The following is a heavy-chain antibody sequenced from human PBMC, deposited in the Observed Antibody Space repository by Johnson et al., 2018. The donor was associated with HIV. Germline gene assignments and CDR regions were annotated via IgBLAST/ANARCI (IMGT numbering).Heavy chain of an antibody. D-gene: IGHD3-22*01. V-gene: IGHV3-20*04. CDR1: GFTFDDYG. Sequence: VQLVESGGGVVQPGRSLRLSCAASGFTFDDYGVSWVRQAPGKGLEWVSGINWNGDSTGYADSVKGRFTISRDNAKNSLYLQMNSLRAEDTAVYYCARGRPSGSHDAFDIWGQGTMVTVSS. CDR2: INWNGDST. CDR3: ARGRPSGSHDAFDI. J-gene: IGHJ3*02.